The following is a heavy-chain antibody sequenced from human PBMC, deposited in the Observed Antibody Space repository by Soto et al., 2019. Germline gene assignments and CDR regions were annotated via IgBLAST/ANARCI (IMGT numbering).Heavy chain of an antibody. CDR2: IWYDGTNK. Sequence: QVQLVESGGGVVQPGRSLRPSCAASGFTFSSFGMHWVRQAPGKGLEWVAVIWYDGTNKYYADFVKGRFTISRDNSKKTVYLQMNSLRAEDTAVYYCASDRDIGVAVTFFDYWGQGTLVTVSS. V-gene: IGHV3-33*01. J-gene: IGHJ4*02. CDR3: ASDRDIGVAVTFFDY. D-gene: IGHD6-19*01. CDR1: GFTFSSFG.